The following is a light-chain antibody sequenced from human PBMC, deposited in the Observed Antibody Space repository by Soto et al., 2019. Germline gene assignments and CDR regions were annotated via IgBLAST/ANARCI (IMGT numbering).Light chain of an antibody. J-gene: IGLJ1*01. CDR2: NVD. V-gene: IGLV2-11*01. CDR3: CSYAGTYTFDV. CDR1: NDDVGGYHY. Sequence: QSVLTQPRSVSGSPGLSVTISCTGTNDDVGGYHYVSWYQQHPGKAPKLMIYNVDKRPSGVPDRFSGSKSGNTASLTISGLQADDEAEYFCCSYAGTYTFDVFGTGTKLTVL.